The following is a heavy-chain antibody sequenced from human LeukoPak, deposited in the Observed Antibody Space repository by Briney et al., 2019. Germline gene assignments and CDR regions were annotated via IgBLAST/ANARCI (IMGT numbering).Heavy chain of an antibody. J-gene: IGHJ4*02. V-gene: IGHV4-59*03. Sequence: PETLSLTCTVSGGSITDYYWNWIRQSPEKGLEWIGYVYYTGTTYYSPSLKSRVAISLDRSKNQFSLNLNSVTAADTAVYYCARSVLWFGDLGYWGQGILVTVSS. D-gene: IGHD3-10*01. CDR1: GGSITDYY. CDR3: ARSVLWFGDLGY. CDR2: VYYTGTT.